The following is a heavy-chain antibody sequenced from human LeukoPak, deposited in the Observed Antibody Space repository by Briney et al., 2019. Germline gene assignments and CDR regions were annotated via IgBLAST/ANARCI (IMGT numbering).Heavy chain of an antibody. V-gene: IGHV4-59*08. CDR1: GGSISRYY. J-gene: IGHJ4*01. CDR3: ASHGTPNSYFDN. Sequence: SETLSLTCTVSGGSISRYYWSWIRQPPGKGLEWIGHIYYSGSTNYNPSLKGRVTISIDTSKNQFSLKLSSVTAADTAVYYCASHGTPNSYFDNWGQGILVTVSS. D-gene: IGHD4-23*01. CDR2: IYYSGST.